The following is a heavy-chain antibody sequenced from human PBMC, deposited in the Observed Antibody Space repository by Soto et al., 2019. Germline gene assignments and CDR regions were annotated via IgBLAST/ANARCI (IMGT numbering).Heavy chain of an antibody. D-gene: IGHD2-21*02. CDR2: IYYNENT. CDR3: ARTRSGDYYYDY. J-gene: IGHJ4*02. CDR1: GAPIISYF. Sequence: PSETLSLTCTVSGAPIISYFWSWIRQTPGKGLELIGYIYYNENTNYNPSLKSRVTISLDTSKNQFSLKLTSVTSADTAVYYCARTRSGDYYYDYWGLGTLVTVSS. V-gene: IGHV4-59*01.